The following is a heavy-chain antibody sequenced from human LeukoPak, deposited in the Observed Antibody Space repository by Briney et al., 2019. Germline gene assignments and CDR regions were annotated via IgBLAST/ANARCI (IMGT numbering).Heavy chain of an antibody. V-gene: IGHV4-34*01. CDR1: GGSFSGYY. D-gene: IGHD5-18*01. J-gene: IGHJ5*02. CDR2: INHSGST. Sequence: SETLSLTCAVYGGSFSGYYWSWIRQPPGKGLEWIGEINHSGSTNYNPSLKSRVTISVDTPKNQFSLKLSSVTAAATAVYYCARESEGYSYGHNWFDPWGQGTLVTVSS. CDR3: ARESEGYSYGHNWFDP.